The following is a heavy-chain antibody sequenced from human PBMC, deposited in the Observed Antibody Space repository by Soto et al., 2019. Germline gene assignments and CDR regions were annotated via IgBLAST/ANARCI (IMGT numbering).Heavy chain of an antibody. CDR1: GYTFTDYA. V-gene: IGHV1-3*04. Sequence: ASVKVSGKASGYTFTDYAMHWVRQAPGQRLEWMGWINTGNGNTKFSLKFQGRVTITRDTSATTAYMELTSLRSEDAAVYYCAKGSRMWTPDYWGQGTLVTVSS. J-gene: IGHJ4*02. CDR3: AKGSRMWTPDY. D-gene: IGHD2-21*01. CDR2: INTGNGNT.